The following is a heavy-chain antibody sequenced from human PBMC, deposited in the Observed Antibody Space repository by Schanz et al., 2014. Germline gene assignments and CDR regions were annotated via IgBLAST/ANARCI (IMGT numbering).Heavy chain of an antibody. V-gene: IGHV3-30*03. CDR2: ISLDGSNQ. CDR3: AVPGGCGDLPLDY. Sequence: QVHLVESGGGVVQPGRSLRLSCAASGFTFSSYGMHWVRQAPGKGLEWVAIISLDGSNQYYADSVKGRFTISRDNSKNSPYLQMNSPRAEDTAVYYCAVPGGCGDLPLDYRGQGTLVTVSS. D-gene: IGHD4-17*01. CDR1: GFTFSSYG. J-gene: IGHJ4*02.